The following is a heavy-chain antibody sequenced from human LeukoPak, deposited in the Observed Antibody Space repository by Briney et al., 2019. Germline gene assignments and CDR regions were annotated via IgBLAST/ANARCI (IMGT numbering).Heavy chain of an antibody. D-gene: IGHD4-17*01. CDR2: ISSSSSYI. J-gene: IGHJ4*02. CDR3: ARDDYGDYGFDY. Sequence: GGSLRLSCAASEFTFSSYSMNWVRQAPGKGLEWVSSISSSSSYIYYADSVKGRFTISRDNAKNSLYLQMNSLRAEDTAVYCCARDDYGDYGFDYWGQGTLVTVSS. V-gene: IGHV3-21*01. CDR1: EFTFSSYS.